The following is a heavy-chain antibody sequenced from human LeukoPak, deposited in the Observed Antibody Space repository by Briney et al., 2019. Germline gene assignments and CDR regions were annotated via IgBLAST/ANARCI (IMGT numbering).Heavy chain of an antibody. CDR2: INSGGSST. D-gene: IGHD1-26*01. CDR1: GFTFSSYW. Sequence: PGGSLRLSCAASGFTFSSYWMHWVRQAPGKGLVWVSRINSGGSSTSYADSVKGRFTISRDNAKNTLYLQMNSLRAEDTAVYYCARAYSGSYFPDYWGQGTLVIVSS. CDR3: ARAYSGSYFPDY. V-gene: IGHV3-74*01. J-gene: IGHJ4*02.